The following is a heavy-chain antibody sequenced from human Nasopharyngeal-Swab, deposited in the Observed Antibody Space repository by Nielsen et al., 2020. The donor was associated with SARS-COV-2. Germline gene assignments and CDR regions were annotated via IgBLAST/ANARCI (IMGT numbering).Heavy chain of an antibody. CDR2: INSDGSST. Sequence: LKISCAASGFTFSSYWMHWVRQAPGKGLVWVSRINSDGSSTSYADSVKGRFTISRDNAKNTLHLQMNSLRAEDTAVYYCARSLILQRDAFDIWGQGTMVTVSS. J-gene: IGHJ3*02. D-gene: IGHD1-1*01. V-gene: IGHV3-74*01. CDR1: GFTFSSYW. CDR3: ARSLILQRDAFDI.